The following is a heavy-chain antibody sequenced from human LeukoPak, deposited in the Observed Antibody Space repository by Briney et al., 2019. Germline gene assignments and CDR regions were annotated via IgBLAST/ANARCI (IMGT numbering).Heavy chain of an antibody. V-gene: IGHV4-59*12. D-gene: IGHD2-2*01. J-gene: IGHJ3*02. CDR3: ARESSTSTSDAFDI. CDR1: GGSISRYY. Sequence: SETLSLTCTVSGGSISRYYWSWIRQPPGKGLEWIGYIYYSGSTNYNPSLKSRVTISVDTSKNQFSLKLSSVTAADTAVYYCARESSTSTSDAFDIWGQGTMVTVSS. CDR2: IYYSGST.